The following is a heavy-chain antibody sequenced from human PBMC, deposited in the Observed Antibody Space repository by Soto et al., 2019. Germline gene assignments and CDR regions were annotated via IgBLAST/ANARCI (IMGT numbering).Heavy chain of an antibody. V-gene: IGHV1-18*04. J-gene: IGHJ6*02. CDR3: ARDSIGYAYYYYGMDD. CDR2: ISAYNGNT. D-gene: IGHD3-22*01. Sequence: ASVKVACKASGYTFTSYGISWVRQAPGQGLEWMGWISAYNGNTNYAQKLQGRVTMTTDTSTSTAYMELRSLRSDDTAVYYCARDSIGYAYYYYGMDDWGQGTTVTVSS. CDR1: GYTFTSYG.